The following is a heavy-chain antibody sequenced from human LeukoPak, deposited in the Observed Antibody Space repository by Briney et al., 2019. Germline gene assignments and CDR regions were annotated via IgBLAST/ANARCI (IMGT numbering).Heavy chain of an antibody. D-gene: IGHD6-19*01. CDR2: ISGSGGST. J-gene: IGHJ4*02. Sequence: GGSLRLSCAASGFTFGSYAMHWVRQAPGKGLEWVSAISGSGGSTYYADSVKGRFTISRDNSKNTLYLQMNSLRAEDTAVYYCAKERHGQWLVKGYYFDYWGQGTLVTVSS. CDR3: AKERHGQWLVKGYYFDY. V-gene: IGHV3-23*01. CDR1: GFTFGSYA.